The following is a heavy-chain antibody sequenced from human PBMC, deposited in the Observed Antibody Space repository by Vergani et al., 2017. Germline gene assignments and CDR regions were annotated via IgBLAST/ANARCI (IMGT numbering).Heavy chain of an antibody. Sequence: QLQLQESGSGLVKPSQTLSLTCAVSGGSISSGGYSWSWIRQPPGKGLEWIVYSYHSGSTYYNPSLKSRVTISVDRSKNQFSLKWSSVTAAATAVYYCARRSGYPYWYFDLWGRGTLVTVSS. CDR3: ARRSGYPYWYFDL. D-gene: IGHD5-12*01. CDR2: SYHSGST. V-gene: IGHV4-30-2*01. CDR1: GGSISSGGYS. J-gene: IGHJ2*01.